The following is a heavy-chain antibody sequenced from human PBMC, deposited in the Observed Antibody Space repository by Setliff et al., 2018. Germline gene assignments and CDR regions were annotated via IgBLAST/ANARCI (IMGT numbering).Heavy chain of an antibody. D-gene: IGHD6-13*01. CDR2: ISASGDTT. V-gene: IGHV3-23*01. CDR3: ARVLNFSGAAGSSYYYYYYGMDV. CDR1: GYTSSSYA. Sequence: GGSLRLSCAASGYTSSSYAMTWVRQAPGKGLEWVSIISASGDTTYYADSVKGRFTISRDNAKNTLYLQMNSLRAEDTAVYYCARVLNFSGAAGSSYYYYYYGMDVWGQGTTVTVSS. J-gene: IGHJ6*02.